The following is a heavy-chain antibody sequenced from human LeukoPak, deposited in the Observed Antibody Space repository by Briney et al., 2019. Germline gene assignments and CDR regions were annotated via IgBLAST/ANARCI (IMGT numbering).Heavy chain of an antibody. J-gene: IGHJ2*01. Sequence: ASEPLSLTCTVSGGSISSYYWSWIRQPAGKGLEWIGRIYTSGSTNYYPSLKSRVTMSVDTSKNQFSLKLSSVTAADTAVYYCARVPLRVVPPAIVGYFDLWGRGTLVTVSS. CDR1: GGSISSYY. CDR3: ARVPLRVVPPAIVGYFDL. D-gene: IGHD2-2*02. V-gene: IGHV4-4*07. CDR2: IYTSGST.